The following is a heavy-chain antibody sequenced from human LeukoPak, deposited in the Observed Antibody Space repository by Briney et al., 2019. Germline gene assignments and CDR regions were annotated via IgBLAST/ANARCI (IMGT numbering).Heavy chain of an antibody. CDR3: ARCMVRGVIPDY. V-gene: IGHV3-33*01. CDR2: IWYDGSNK. Sequence: PGGSLRLSCAASGFTFSSYGMHWVRQAPGKGLEWVAVIWYDGSNKYYADSVKGRFTIFRDNSKNTLYLQMNSLRAEDTAVYYCARCMVRGVIPDYWGQGTLVTVSS. CDR1: GFTFSSYG. D-gene: IGHD3-10*01. J-gene: IGHJ4*02.